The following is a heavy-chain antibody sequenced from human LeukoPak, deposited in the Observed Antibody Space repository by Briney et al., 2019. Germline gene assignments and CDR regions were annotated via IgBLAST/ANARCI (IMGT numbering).Heavy chain of an antibody. D-gene: IGHD1-26*01. Sequence: SETLSLTCTVSGGSISSGSYYWSWLRQPAGKGLEWIGRIYTSGSTNYNPSLKSGVTISVDASKKQFSLKLSSVAAADTAVYYCAREKVGRYYYYYGMDVWGQGTTVTVSS. CDR3: AREKVGRYYYYYGMDV. V-gene: IGHV4-61*02. CDR1: GGSISSGSYY. J-gene: IGHJ6*02. CDR2: IYTSGST.